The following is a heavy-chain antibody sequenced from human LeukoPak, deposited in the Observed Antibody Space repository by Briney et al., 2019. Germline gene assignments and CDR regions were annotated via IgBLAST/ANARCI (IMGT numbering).Heavy chain of an antibody. CDR3: ARDKGIAARPADY. J-gene: IGHJ4*02. V-gene: IGHV3-21*01. D-gene: IGHD6-6*01. CDR1: GFTVSSNY. CDR2: ISSSSSYI. Sequence: GGSLRLSCAASGFTVSSNYMSWVRQAPGKGLEWVSSISSSSSYIYYADSVKGRFTISRDNAKNSLYLQMNSLRAEDTAVYYCARDKGIAARPADYWGQGTLVTVSS.